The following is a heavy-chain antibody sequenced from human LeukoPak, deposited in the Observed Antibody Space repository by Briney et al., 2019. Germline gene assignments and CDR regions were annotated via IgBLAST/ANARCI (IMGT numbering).Heavy chain of an antibody. V-gene: IGHV4-39*01. CDR2: IYYSGST. J-gene: IGHJ4*02. D-gene: IGHD3-10*01. CDR3: ARHLDYYGSGIYEY. CDR1: GGSISSSSYY. Sequence: PSETLSLTCTVSGGSISSSSYYWGWIRQPPGKGLEWIGSIYYSGSTYYNPSLKSRVTISVDTSKNQFSLKLSSVTAADTAVYYCARHLDYYGSGIYEYWGQGTLVTVSS.